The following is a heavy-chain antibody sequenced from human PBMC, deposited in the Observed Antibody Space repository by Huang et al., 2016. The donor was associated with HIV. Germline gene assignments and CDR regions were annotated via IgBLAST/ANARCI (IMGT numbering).Heavy chain of an antibody. CDR2: IFPDDSDT. J-gene: IGHJ4*02. CDR1: GYSFSSYW. Sequence: VQLVQSGAEVKKPGESLKISCKGSGYSFSSYWLALVGQMPGKGLEWMGIIFPDDSDTTYIPALEGQVTISADKSIGTAYRQWSSLKASDTAMYYCARRFSSSSGYFDYWGQGSLVTVSS. D-gene: IGHD6-6*01. CDR3: ARRFSSSSGYFDY. V-gene: IGHV5-51*01.